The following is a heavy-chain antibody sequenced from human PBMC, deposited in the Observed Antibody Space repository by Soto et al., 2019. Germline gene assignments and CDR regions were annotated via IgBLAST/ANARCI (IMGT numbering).Heavy chain of an antibody. CDR2: MNPNSGNT. V-gene: IGHV1-8*01. J-gene: IGHJ6*02. CDR1: GYTFTSYD. D-gene: IGHD3-10*01. CDR3: ARGYYYGSGRYYNSPLYYYYGMDV. Sequence: ASVKVSCKASGYTFTSYDINWVRQATGQGLEWMGWMNPNSGNTGYAQKFQGRVTMTRNTSISTAYMELSSLRSEDTAVYYCARGYYYGSGRYYNSPLYYYYGMDVWGQGTTVTVS.